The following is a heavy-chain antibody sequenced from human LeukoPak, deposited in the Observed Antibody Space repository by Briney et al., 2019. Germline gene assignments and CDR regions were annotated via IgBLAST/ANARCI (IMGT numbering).Heavy chain of an antibody. CDR3: AGLYCSSTSCYVDY. V-gene: IGHV3-15*01. J-gene: IGHJ4*02. D-gene: IGHD2-2*01. CDR1: AFTFSNAW. CDR2: IKSKTDGGTT. Sequence: PGGSLRLSCAASAFTFSNAWMTWVRQAPGKGLECVGRIKSKTDGGTTDYAAPVKGRFTISRDDSKNALYLQMNSLKTEDTAVYYCAGLYCSSTSCYVDYWGQGTLVTVSS.